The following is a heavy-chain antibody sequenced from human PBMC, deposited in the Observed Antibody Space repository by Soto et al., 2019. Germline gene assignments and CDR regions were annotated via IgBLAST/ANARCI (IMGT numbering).Heavy chain of an antibody. CDR3: ARGYDIVRSSYNWFDT. V-gene: IGHV1-3*01. J-gene: IGHJ5*02. D-gene: IGHD3-9*01. CDR2: INAGNGNT. CDR1: GYTFTSYA. Sequence: ASVKVSCKASGYTFTSYAMHWVRQAPGQRLEWMGWINAGNGNTKYSQKFQGRVTITRDTSASTAYMELSSLRSEDTAVYYCARGYDIVRSSYNWFDTWGQGTLVTVSS.